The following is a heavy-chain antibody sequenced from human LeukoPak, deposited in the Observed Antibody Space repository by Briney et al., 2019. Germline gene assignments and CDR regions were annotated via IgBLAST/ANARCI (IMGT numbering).Heavy chain of an antibody. D-gene: IGHD3-16*01. J-gene: IGHJ4*02. CDR1: GGTFSSYA. CDR3: ASDDYGYFDY. Sequence: SVKVSCKASGGTFSSYAISWVRQAPGQGLEWMGRIIPIFGTANYAQKFQGRVTITTDESTSTAYMELSSLRSEDTAVYYCASDDYGYFDYWGQGTLVTVSS. CDR2: IIPIFGTA. V-gene: IGHV1-69*05.